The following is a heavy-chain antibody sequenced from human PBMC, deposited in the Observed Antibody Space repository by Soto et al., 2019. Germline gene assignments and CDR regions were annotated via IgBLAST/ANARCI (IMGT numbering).Heavy chain of an antibody. CDR3: ARDPARNWFDP. D-gene: IGHD2-15*01. J-gene: IGHJ5*02. CDR1: GGSISSGVYY. V-gene: IGHV4-31*03. CDR2: IYYSGST. Sequence: SETLSLTCTVSGGSISSGVYYWSWIRQHPGKGLEWIGYIYYSGSTYYNPSLKSRVTISVDTSKNQFSLKLSSVTAADTAVYYCARDPARNWFDPWGQGTLVTVSS.